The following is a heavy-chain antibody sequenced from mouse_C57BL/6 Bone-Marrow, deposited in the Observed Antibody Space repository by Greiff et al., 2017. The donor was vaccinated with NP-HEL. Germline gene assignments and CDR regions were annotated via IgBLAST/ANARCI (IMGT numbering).Heavy chain of an antibody. CDR1: GYSFTDYN. V-gene: IGHV1-39*01. D-gene: IGHD2-4*01. CDR3: ARRDYDARSVYAMDY. CDR2: INPNYGTT. J-gene: IGHJ4*01. Sequence: EVQLLESGPELVKPGASVKISCKASGYSFTDYNMNWVKQSNGKSLEWIGVINPNYGTTSYNQKFKGKATLTVDQSSSTAYMQLSSLTSEDSAVFYGARRDYDARSVYAMDYWGQGTSVTVSS.